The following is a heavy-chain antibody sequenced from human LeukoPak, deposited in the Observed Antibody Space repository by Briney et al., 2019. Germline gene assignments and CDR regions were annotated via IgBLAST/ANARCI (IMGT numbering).Heavy chain of an antibody. Sequence: GGSLRLSCAGSGFTFSSYWMTWVRQAPGKGLEWVANIKYDGIEKYYVDSVRGRFTISRDNAQNSLYLQMNSLRAEDTAVYYCARDDYQLGSYYYGMDVWGKGTTVTVSS. J-gene: IGHJ6*04. V-gene: IGHV3-7*01. D-gene: IGHD2-2*01. CDR1: GFTFSSYW. CDR3: ARDDYQLGSYYYGMDV. CDR2: IKYDGIEK.